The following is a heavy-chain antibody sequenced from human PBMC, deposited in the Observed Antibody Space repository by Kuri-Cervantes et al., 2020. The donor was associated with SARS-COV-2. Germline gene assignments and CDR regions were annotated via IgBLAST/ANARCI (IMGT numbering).Heavy chain of an antibody. CDR3: ARGGCSSTSCLPFDY. V-gene: IGHV3-21*01. CDR2: ISSSSSYI. J-gene: IGHJ4*02. D-gene: IGHD2-2*01. Sequence: GESLKISCAASGFTFSSYGMNWVRQAPGKGLEWVTSISSSSSYIYYADSVKGRFTISRDNAKNSLYLQMTSLRAEDTAGYYCARGGCSSTSCLPFDYWGQGTLVTVSS. CDR1: GFTFSSYG.